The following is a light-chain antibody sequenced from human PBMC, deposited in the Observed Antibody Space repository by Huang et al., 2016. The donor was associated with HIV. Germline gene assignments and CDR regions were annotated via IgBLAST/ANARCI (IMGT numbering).Light chain of an antibody. CDR2: SAS. J-gene: IGKJ2*01. CDR1: PGVGRN. Sequence: EIVMTQSPATLSVSPGERATLSGRASPGVGRNLAWYQQKPGQTPRLLMYSASTRATDIPARFSGSGSGTEVTLTISSLQSEDFAVYYCQQYNDWLYTFGQGTKLEIK. V-gene: IGKV3-15*01. CDR3: QQYNDWLYT.